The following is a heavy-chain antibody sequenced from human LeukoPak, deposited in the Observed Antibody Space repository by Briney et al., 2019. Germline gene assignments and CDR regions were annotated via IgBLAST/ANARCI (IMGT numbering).Heavy chain of an antibody. V-gene: IGHV7-4-1*02. Sequence: ASVKVSCKASGYGFASYAMNWVRQAPGQGLEWMGWINTNTGNPTYAQGFTGRYVFSVDTSVSTAYLQISGLTADDTAVYFCGRDPRLGIRGYTYGYIDYWGQGTLVTVSS. CDR1: GYGFASYA. D-gene: IGHD5-18*01. CDR3: GRDPRLGIRGYTYGYIDY. CDR2: INTNTGNP. J-gene: IGHJ4*02.